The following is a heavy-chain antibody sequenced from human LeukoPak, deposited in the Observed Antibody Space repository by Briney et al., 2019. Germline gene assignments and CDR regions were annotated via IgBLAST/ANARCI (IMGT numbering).Heavy chain of an antibody. CDR1: GFTFSSYA. D-gene: IGHD2-21*02. J-gene: IGHJ4*02. V-gene: IGHV3-30-3*01. Sequence: GRSLRLSCAASGFTFSSYAMHWVRQAPGKGLEWVAVISYDGSNKYYADSVKGRFTISRDNSKNTPYLQMNSLRAEDTAVYYCAREGVVVTASFDYWGQGTLVTVSS. CDR2: ISYDGSNK. CDR3: AREGVVVTASFDY.